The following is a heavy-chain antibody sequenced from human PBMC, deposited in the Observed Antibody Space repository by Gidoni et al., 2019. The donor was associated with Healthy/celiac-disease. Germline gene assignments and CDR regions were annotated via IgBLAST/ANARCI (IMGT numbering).Heavy chain of an antibody. D-gene: IGHD2-15*01. V-gene: IGHV1-69*01. J-gene: IGHJ6*02. CDR1: GGTFSSYA. Sequence: QVQLVQSGAEVKKPGSSVTVSCKASGGTFSSYALGWVRQAPGEGLEWMGGIIPIFGTANYAQKFQGRVTITADESTSTAYMELSSLRSEDTAVYYCARARYCSGGSCYSHYGMDVWGQGTTVTVSS. CDR2: IIPIFGTA. CDR3: ARARYCSGGSCYSHYGMDV.